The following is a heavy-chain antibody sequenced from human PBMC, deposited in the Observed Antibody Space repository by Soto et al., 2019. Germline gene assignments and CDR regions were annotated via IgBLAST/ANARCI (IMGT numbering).Heavy chain of an antibody. Sequence: GESLKISCKGSGYSFTSYWIGWVRQMPGKGLEWMGIIYPGDSDTRYSPSFQGQVTISADKSISTAYLQWSSLKASDTAMYYCARGAPPSVSSGWLTNLDYWGQGTLVTVSS. V-gene: IGHV5-51*01. CDR3: ARGAPPSVSSGWLTNLDY. CDR1: GYSFTSYW. J-gene: IGHJ4*02. CDR2: IYPGDSDT. D-gene: IGHD6-19*01.